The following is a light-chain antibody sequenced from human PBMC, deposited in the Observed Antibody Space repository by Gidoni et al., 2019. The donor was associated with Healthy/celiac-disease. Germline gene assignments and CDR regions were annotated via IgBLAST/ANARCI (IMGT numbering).Light chain of an antibody. V-gene: IGKV1-5*03. CDR1: QSISSW. J-gene: IGKJ1*01. Sequence: DIQMTQSPSTLSASVGDRVTITCRASQSISSWLAWYQQKPGKAHKLLIYKASSLESGVPSRFSGSGSGTEFTLTISSLQPDDFATYYCQQYNSYSPRTFGQGTKVEIK. CDR3: QQYNSYSPRT. CDR2: KAS.